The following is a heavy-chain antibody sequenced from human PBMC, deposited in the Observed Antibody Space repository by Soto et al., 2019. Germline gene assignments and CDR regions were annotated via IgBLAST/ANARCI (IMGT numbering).Heavy chain of an antibody. V-gene: IGHV3-30-3*01. J-gene: IGHJ2*01. CDR3: VRDSGANYGTFWYFDL. Sequence: QVQLVESGGGVVQPGRSLRISCAATGFSFNFYAMYWVRQAPGKGLEWVAMISNDGSSENYADSVRGRFIISRDKSKKTLFLQMNSLRPEDTATYYCVRDSGANYGTFWYFDLWGRGTLVTVSS. CDR2: ISNDGSSE. CDR1: GFSFNFYA. D-gene: IGHD5-18*01.